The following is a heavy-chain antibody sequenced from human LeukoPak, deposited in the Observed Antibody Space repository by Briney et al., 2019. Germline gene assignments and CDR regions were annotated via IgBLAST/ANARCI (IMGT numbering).Heavy chain of an antibody. CDR1: GYTFTSYG. J-gene: IGHJ4*02. CDR3: ARVGEYCTNGVCYGLGIYFDY. D-gene: IGHD2-8*01. Sequence: GASVKVSCKASGYTFTSYGISWVRQAPGQGLEWMGWISAYNGNTNYAQKLQGRVTMTTDTSTSTAYMELRSLRSDDTAVYYCARVGEYCTNGVCYGLGIYFDYWGQGTLVTVSS. V-gene: IGHV1-18*01. CDR2: ISAYNGNT.